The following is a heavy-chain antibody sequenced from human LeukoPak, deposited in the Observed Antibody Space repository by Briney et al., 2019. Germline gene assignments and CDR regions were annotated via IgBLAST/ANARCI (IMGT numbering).Heavy chain of an antibody. V-gene: IGHV3-30*02. CDR1: GFTFSDYG. J-gene: IGHJ4*02. D-gene: IGHD2-2*02. CDR3: ARPYCSSTSCYNIVFDY. CDR2: IQNDGSNT. Sequence: GGSLRLSCAASGFTFSDYGMNWVRQTPGKGLEWLAFIQNDGSNTFYADSVKGRFTISRANAKNSLYLQMNSLRAEDTAVYYCARPYCSSTSCYNIVFDYWGQGTLVTVSS.